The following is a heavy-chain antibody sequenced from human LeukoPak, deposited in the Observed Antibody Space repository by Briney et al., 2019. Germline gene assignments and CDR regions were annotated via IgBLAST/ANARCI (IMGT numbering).Heavy chain of an antibody. D-gene: IGHD6-19*01. V-gene: IGHV3-23*01. CDR1: GFTFSSYA. CDR3: AKPRENSSGVGRYFDY. J-gene: IGHJ4*02. CDR2: ISGSGSST. Sequence: GGSLRLSCAASGFTFSSYAMSWVRQAPGKGLEWVSAISGSGSSTYYADSVKGRFTISRDNSKNTLYLQMNSLRAEDTAVYYCAKPRENSSGVGRYFDYWAQGTLVTVPS.